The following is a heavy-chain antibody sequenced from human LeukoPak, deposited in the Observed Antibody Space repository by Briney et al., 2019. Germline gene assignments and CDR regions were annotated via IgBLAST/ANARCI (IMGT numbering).Heavy chain of an antibody. CDR3: ARGIVYGDYGGGFAFDI. D-gene: IGHD4-17*01. Sequence: ASVKVSCKSSGYTFTGYYMHWVRQAPGQGLEWMGWINPNSGGTNYAQKFQGRVTMTRDTSISTAYMELSRLRSDDTAVYYCARGIVYGDYGGGFAFDIWGQGTMVTVSS. CDR1: GYTFTGYY. J-gene: IGHJ3*02. V-gene: IGHV1-2*02. CDR2: INPNSGGT.